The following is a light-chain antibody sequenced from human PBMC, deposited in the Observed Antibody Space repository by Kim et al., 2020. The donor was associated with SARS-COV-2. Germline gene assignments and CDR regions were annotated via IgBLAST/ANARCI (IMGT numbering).Light chain of an antibody. V-gene: IGKV3-11*01. CDR2: HAS. J-gene: IGKJ4*01. CDR3: QQRSTWPS. CDR1: QSVSSY. Sequence: SLSPGESATLSCRASQSVSSYLVLYQQKPGQAPRLLIYHASNRATGIPARFSGSGSGTDFTLTISSLEPEDFAVYYCQQRSTWPSFGGGTKVDIK.